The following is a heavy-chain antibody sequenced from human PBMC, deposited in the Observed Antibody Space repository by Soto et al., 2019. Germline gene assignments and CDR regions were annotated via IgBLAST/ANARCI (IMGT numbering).Heavy chain of an antibody. CDR1: GGSISSSSYY. J-gene: IGHJ4*02. D-gene: IGHD6-13*01. CDR2: IYYSGST. Sequence: QLQLQESGPGLVKPSETLSLTCTVSGGSISSSSYYWGWIRQPPGKGLEWIGSIYYSGSTYYNPSLKSRVTIAVDTSKNQFSLKLSSVTAADTAVYYCARQGYSSSWYGGEDDYWGQGTLVTVSS. V-gene: IGHV4-39*01. CDR3: ARQGYSSSWYGGEDDY.